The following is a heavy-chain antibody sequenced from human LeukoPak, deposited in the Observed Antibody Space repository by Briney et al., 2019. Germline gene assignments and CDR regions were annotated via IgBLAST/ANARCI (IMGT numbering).Heavy chain of an antibody. J-gene: IGHJ5*02. CDR3: ARDASGSGSYYKSVRFDP. CDR2: IYYSGST. Sequence: SETLSLTCTVSGGSISSYYWSWIRQPPGKGLEWIGNIYYSGSTNYNPSLKSRVTISVDTSKNQFSLKLSSVTAADTAVYYCARDASGSGSYYKSVRFDPWGQGALVTVSS. CDR1: GGSISSYY. D-gene: IGHD3-10*01. V-gene: IGHV4-59*01.